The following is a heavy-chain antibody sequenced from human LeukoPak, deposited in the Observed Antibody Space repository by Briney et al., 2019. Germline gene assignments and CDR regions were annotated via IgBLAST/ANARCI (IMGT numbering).Heavy chain of an antibody. V-gene: IGHV4-59*08. Sequence: SETLSLTCSVSGGSISSYYWRWMRQPPGRGLVWIGYIYYSGSTNYNPSLKSRVTVSVDTSKNQFSLKLSSVTAADTAVYYCARQSRQLWHAFDIWGQGTMVTVSS. CDR2: IYYSGST. CDR3: ARQSRQLWHAFDI. D-gene: IGHD5-18*01. CDR1: GGSISSYY. J-gene: IGHJ3*02.